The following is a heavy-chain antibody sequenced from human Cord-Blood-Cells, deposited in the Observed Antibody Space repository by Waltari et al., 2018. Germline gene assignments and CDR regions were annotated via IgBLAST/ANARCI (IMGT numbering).Heavy chain of an antibody. V-gene: IGHV3-74*01. Sequence: EVQLVESGGGLVQPGGSLRLSCAASGFTFSSYWMHWVRQAPGKGLVWVSRINSDRSSTSDADSVKGRFTISRDNAKNTLYLQMNSLRAEDTAVYYCARVYGGTYYFDYWGQGTLVTVSS. CDR3: ARVYGGTYYFDY. CDR2: INSDRSST. D-gene: IGHD3-16*01. CDR1: GFTFSSYW. J-gene: IGHJ4*02.